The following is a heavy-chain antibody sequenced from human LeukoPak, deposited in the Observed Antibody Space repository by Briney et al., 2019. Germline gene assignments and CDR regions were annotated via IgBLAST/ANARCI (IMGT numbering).Heavy chain of an antibody. CDR2: ISSSSSYI. CDR1: GFTFSSYS. CDR3: ARGLVAAAPPIDY. Sequence: PGGSLRLSFAASGFTFSSYSRNGVRQAPGKGREGVQSISSSSSYIYYADSVKGRFTISRDNAKNSLYLQMNSLRAEDTAVYYCARGLVAAAPPIDYWGQGTLVTVSS. J-gene: IGHJ4*02. D-gene: IGHD6-13*01. V-gene: IGHV3-21*01.